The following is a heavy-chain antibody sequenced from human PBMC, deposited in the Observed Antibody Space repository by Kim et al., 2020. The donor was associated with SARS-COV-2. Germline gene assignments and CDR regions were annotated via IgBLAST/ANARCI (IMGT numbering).Heavy chain of an antibody. D-gene: IGHD3-22*01. CDR3: AREMDDYYYDSSGLDY. J-gene: IGHJ4*02. Sequence: DTVKGRFTITRDNSKNTLYLQMNSLRAEDLAVYYCAREMDDYYYDSSGLDYWGQGTLVTVSS. V-gene: IGHV3-30*01.